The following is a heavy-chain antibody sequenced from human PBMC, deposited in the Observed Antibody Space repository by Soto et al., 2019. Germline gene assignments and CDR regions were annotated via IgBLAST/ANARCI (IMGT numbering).Heavy chain of an antibody. J-gene: IGHJ4*02. CDR2: IGGSGSSI. Sequence: EVQLVESGGGLVQPGGSLSLSCAGSGFTFSTYSMTWVRQAPGKGLEWVAYIGGSGSSIFYADSVKGRFTISRDNAKNSLYLHMNSLRDEDTAVYYCAGAIDYWGRGTLVTVSS. V-gene: IGHV3-48*02. CDR1: GFTFSTYS. CDR3: AGAIDY.